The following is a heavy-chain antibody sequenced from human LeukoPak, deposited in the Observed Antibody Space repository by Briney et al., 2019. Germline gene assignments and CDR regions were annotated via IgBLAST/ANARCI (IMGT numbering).Heavy chain of an antibody. CDR3: ARGLRGYSYGNNWFDP. CDR2: INPNSGGT. J-gene: IGHJ5*02. D-gene: IGHD5-18*01. CDR1: GYTLTGYY. Sequence: ASVNVSCQASGYTLTGYYMHWVRQPPGQGLEWMGWINPNSGGTNYAQKFQGWVTMTRDTSISTAYMELSRLRSDDTAVYYCARGLRGYSYGNNWFDPWGQGTLVTVSS. V-gene: IGHV1-2*04.